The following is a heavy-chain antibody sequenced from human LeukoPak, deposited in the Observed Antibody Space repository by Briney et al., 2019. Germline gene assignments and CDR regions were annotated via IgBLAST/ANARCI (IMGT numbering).Heavy chain of an antibody. CDR2: LTGSGSST. CDR3: AKLNFFDILTGYNAYFDY. Sequence: GGSLRLSCAASGFTFSSYAMNWVRQAPGKGLEWVSSLTGSGSSTYYAGSVKGRFTISRDNSKNTLYLQMDSLRAEDTAIYYCAKLNFFDILTGYNAYFDYWGLGTLVTVSS. D-gene: IGHD3-9*01. J-gene: IGHJ4*02. V-gene: IGHV3-23*01. CDR1: GFTFSSYA.